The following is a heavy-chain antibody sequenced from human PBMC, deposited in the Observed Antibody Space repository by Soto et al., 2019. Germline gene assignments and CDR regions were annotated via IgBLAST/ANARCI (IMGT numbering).Heavy chain of an antibody. CDR2: TSAYNGNT. CDR3: ARAWIAVAGPYYFDY. CDR1: GYTFTSYG. V-gene: IGHV1-18*04. J-gene: IGHJ4*02. Sequence: QVQLVQSGSEVKKPGASVKVSCKASGYTFTSYGITWVRQAPRQGLEWVGWTSAYNGNTHYAQKLQGRVTMTTDTYPSTAYMELRSLRYDDTAVYYCARAWIAVAGPYYFDYWGPGTLVTVSS. D-gene: IGHD6-19*01.